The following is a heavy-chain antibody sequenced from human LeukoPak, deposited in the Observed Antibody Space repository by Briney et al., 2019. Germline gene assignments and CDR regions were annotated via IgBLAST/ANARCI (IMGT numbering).Heavy chain of an antibody. CDR2: IRAVVGGT. CDR3: AKRGVVIRVILVGFHKEAYYFDP. CDR1: GVTLSNYG. Sequence: PGGSLRLSCAVSGVTLSNYGMSWVRQAPGKGLEWAAGIRAVVGGTNYADSVKGRFTISRDNSKNTLYLQMNSLRAEDTAVYFCAKRGVVIRVILVGFHKEAYYFDPWGQGALVTVSS. V-gene: IGHV3-23*01. J-gene: IGHJ4*02. D-gene: IGHD3-22*01.